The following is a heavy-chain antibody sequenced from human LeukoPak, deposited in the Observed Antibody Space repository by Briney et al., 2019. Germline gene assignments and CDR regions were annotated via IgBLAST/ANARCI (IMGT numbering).Heavy chain of an antibody. V-gene: IGHV4-59*01. CDR2: IYYSGST. CDR1: GGSISSYY. J-gene: IGHJ2*01. D-gene: IGHD2-8*01. CDR3: ARRMGRYWYFDL. Sequence: SETLSLTCTVSGGSISSYYWSLIRQPPGKGLEWIGYIYYSGSTNYNPSLKSRVTISVDTSKNQFSLKLSSVTAADTAVYYCARRMGRYWYFDLWGRGTLVTVSS.